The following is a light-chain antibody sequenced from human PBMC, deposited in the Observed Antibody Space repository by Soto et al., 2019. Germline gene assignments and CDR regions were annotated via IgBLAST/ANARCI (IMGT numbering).Light chain of an antibody. Sequence: EIVLTQSPGTLSLSPGERATLSCRASQSVNRSYLAWYQQKPGQAPRLLIYGASSRATGIPDRFSGSGSGTDFTLTISRLEPEAFSVYYCRQDGSSQSFGQGTKVEIK. CDR2: GAS. V-gene: IGKV3-20*01. CDR3: RQDGSSQS. CDR1: QSVNRSY. J-gene: IGKJ1*01.